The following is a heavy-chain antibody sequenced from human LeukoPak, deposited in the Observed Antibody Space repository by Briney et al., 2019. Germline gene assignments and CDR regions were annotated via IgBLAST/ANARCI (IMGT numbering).Heavy chain of an antibody. Sequence: GGSLRLSCAASGFTFSNAWMSWVRQAPGKGLEWVGRVKSKTDGGTTDYAAPVKGRFTISRDDSKNTVYLQMNSLKTEDTAAYYCTTDRFDCSSTSCYGSWFDPWGQGTLVTVSS. CDR3: TTDRFDCSSTSCYGSWFDP. J-gene: IGHJ5*02. CDR1: GFTFSNAW. V-gene: IGHV3-15*01. D-gene: IGHD2-2*01. CDR2: VKSKTDGGTT.